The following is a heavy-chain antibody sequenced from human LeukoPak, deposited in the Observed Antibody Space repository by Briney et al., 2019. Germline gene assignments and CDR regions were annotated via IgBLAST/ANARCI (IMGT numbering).Heavy chain of an antibody. CDR3: ARASGSYDY. V-gene: IGHV3-33*01. Sequence: PGGSLRLSCAASGFTFSTYGMHWVRQAPGKGLEWVAVIWNDGSNKYYADSLKGRFTISRDNSKNTLYLQMNSLRVEDTAVYYCARASGSYDYWCQGTLVTVSS. CDR1: GFTFSTYG. J-gene: IGHJ4*02. CDR2: IWNDGSNK. D-gene: IGHD1-26*01.